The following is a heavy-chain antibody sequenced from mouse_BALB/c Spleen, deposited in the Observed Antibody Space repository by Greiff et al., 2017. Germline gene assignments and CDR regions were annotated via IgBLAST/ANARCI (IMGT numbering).Heavy chain of an antibody. CDR3: ARREGYRYYFDY. D-gene: IGHD2-14*01. J-gene: IGHJ2*01. CDR2: INPSNGGT. V-gene: IGHV1-53*01. Sequence: VQLQQSGAELVKPGASVKLSCKASGYTFTSYYMYWVKQRPGQGLEWIGGINPSNGGTNFNEKFKSKATLTADKSSSTAYMQLSSLTSEDSAVYFCARREGYRYYFDYWGQGTTLTVSS. CDR1: GYTFTSYY.